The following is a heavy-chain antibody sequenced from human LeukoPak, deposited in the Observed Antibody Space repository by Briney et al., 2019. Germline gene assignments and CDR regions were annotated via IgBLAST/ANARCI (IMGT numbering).Heavy chain of an antibody. CDR2: IVVGSGNT. CDR1: GFTFTSSA. CDR3: AREYDSSGYYTRGNAFDI. J-gene: IGHJ3*02. V-gene: IGHV1-58*02. D-gene: IGHD3-22*01. Sequence: SVKVSCKASGFTFTSSAMQWVRQARGQRLEWIGWIVVGSGNTNYAQKFQERVTITRDMSTSTAYMELSRLRSDDTAVYYCAREYDSSGYYTRGNAFDIWGQGTMVTVSS.